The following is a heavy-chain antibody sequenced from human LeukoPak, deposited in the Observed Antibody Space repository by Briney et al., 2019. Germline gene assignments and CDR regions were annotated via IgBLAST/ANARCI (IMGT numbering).Heavy chain of an antibody. CDR3: ARDSRGPEY. CDR2: VSYDGSDK. Sequence: PGGSLRLSCAASGCTFSNYDMYWVRQPPGRGLDWVAVVSYDGSDKYYADSVKRRFSIYSDNSKHPLYLQVTGLRVEDTAVYYCARDSRGPEYWGQGALVTVSS. V-gene: IGHV3-33*05. J-gene: IGHJ4*02. CDR1: GCTFSNYD. D-gene: IGHD3-22*01.